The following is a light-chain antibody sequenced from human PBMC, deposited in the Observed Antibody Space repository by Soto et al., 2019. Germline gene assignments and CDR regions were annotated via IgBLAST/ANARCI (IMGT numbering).Light chain of an antibody. J-gene: IGLJ1*01. CDR3: SSYTDSTDYV. Sequence: QSALTQPASVSGSPGQSITISCTGTSSDIAIYNFVSWYQQHPAKAPSLMIFQVTNRPSGVSTRFSGSKSGNTASLTISGLQAEDEADYYCSSYTDSTDYVFGTGTKVTVL. CDR1: SSDIAIYNF. V-gene: IGLV2-14*01. CDR2: QVT.